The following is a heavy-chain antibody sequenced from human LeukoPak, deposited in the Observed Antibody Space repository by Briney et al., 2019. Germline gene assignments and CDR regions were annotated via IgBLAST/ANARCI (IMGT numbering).Heavy chain of an antibody. CDR1: GYSFTTYW. V-gene: IGHV5-51*01. D-gene: IGHD6-13*01. CDR2: IYPGDSDT. CDR3: ARRTASMAAAPDY. Sequence: GESLKISCKGSGYSFTTYWIGWVRQIPGKGLEWMGIIYPGDSDTRYSPSFQGQVTISADKSISTAYLQWSSLKASDTAMYYCARRTASMAAAPDYWGRGTPVTVSS. J-gene: IGHJ4*02.